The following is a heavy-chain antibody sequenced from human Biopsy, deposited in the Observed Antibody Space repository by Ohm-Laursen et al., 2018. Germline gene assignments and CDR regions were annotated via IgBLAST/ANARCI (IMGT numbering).Heavy chain of an antibody. CDR3: AKGLYSGSYYYDS. D-gene: IGHD1-26*01. V-gene: IGHV3-30*18. CDR1: GFTLGNYG. J-gene: IGHJ4*02. Sequence: SLRLSCTASGFTLGNYGMHWVRQAPGRGLEWVAAVSSDGKNKHYADSVQGRFTISRDNSKNTVDLQMGSLRAEDTAVYYCAKGLYSGSYYYDSWGQGTLVTVSS. CDR2: VSSDGKNK.